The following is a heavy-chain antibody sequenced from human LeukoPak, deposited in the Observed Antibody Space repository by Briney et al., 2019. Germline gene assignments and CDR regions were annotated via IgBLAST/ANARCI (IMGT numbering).Heavy chain of an antibody. J-gene: IGHJ3*02. Sequence: ASVKVSCKASGYTFTSYGISWVRQAPGQGLEWMGWISAYNGNTNYAQKLQGRVTMTTDTSTSTAYMELRSLRSDDTAVYYCARQDCSGGSCLVIDAFDIWGQGTMVTVSS. CDR3: ARQDCSGGSCLVIDAFDI. CDR2: ISAYNGNT. V-gene: IGHV1-18*01. CDR1: GYTFTSYG. D-gene: IGHD2-15*01.